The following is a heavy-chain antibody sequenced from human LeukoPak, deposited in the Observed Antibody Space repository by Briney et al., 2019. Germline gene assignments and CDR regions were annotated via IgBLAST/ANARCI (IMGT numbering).Heavy chain of an antibody. Sequence: SVKVSCKASGGTFSSYAISWVRQAPGQGLEWMGGIIPIFGTANYAQKFQGRVTITAGESTSTAYMELSSLRSEDTAVYYCARGGREVRNCSSTSCYSVYWGQGTLVTVSS. V-gene: IGHV1-69*13. D-gene: IGHD2-2*01. CDR3: ARGGREVRNCSSTSCYSVY. J-gene: IGHJ4*02. CDR2: IIPIFGTA. CDR1: GGTFSSYA.